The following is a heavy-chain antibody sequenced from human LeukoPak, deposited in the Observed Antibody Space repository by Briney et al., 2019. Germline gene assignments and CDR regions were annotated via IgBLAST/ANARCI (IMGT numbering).Heavy chain of an antibody. V-gene: IGHV1-69*04. CDR3: ATMNPFYDFWSGYEPPNWFDP. D-gene: IGHD3-3*01. Sequence: SVKVSCKASGGTFSSYAISWVRQAPGQGLEWMGRIIPILGIANYAQKFQGRVTITADKSTSTAYMELSSLRSEDTAVYYCATMNPFYDFWSGYEPPNWFDPWGQGTLVTVSS. J-gene: IGHJ5*02. CDR1: GGTFSSYA. CDR2: IIPILGIA.